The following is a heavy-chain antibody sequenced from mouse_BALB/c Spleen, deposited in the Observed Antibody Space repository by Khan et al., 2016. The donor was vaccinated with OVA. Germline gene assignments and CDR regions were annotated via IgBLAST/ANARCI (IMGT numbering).Heavy chain of an antibody. V-gene: IGHV2-6-5*01. CDR1: GFSLSDYG. J-gene: IGHJ4*01. CDR2: IWGGGST. Sequence: QVQLKQSGPGLVAPSQNLSLTCTVSGFSLSDYGVSWIRQPPGKGLEWLGVIWGGGSTYYNSDLKSRLSISKDNSKSQVFLKMSSLQSDDTAMFDCAKGVWSYYDTLDYWGQGTSGTVSS. CDR3: AKGVWSYYDTLDY.